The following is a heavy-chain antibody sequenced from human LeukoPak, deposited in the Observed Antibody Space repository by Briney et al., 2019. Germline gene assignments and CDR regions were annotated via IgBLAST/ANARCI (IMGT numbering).Heavy chain of an antibody. CDR2: ISGSGVMT. Sequence: GGSLRLSCAPSGFTFSDYAMTWVRQAPGKGLEWVATISGSGVMTYYADSVKGRFTVSGDNSKNTVYLQMSSLTAADTAVYYCAKDRSIGTYYTFDHWGQGTLVTVSS. D-gene: IGHD1-26*01. CDR3: AKDRSIGTYYTFDH. CDR1: GFTFSDYA. V-gene: IGHV3-23*01. J-gene: IGHJ4*02.